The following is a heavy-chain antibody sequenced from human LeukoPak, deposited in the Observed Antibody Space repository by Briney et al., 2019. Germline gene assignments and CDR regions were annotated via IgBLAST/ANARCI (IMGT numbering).Heavy chain of an antibody. V-gene: IGHV4-39*07. Sequence: SETLSLTCTVSGGSTSSSSYYWGWIRQPPGKGLEWIGSSYYSGSTYYNPSLKSRVTISVDTSKNQFSLKLSSVTAADTAVYYCARYCSSTSCYTGDYWGQGTLVTVSS. J-gene: IGHJ4*02. D-gene: IGHD2-2*02. CDR2: SYYSGST. CDR1: GGSTSSSSYY. CDR3: ARYCSSTSCYTGDY.